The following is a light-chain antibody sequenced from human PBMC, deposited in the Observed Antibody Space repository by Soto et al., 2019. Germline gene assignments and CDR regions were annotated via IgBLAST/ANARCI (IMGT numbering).Light chain of an antibody. Sequence: QSALTQPPSASGSPGQSVTISCTGTSSDVGGYNYVSWYQQHPGKAPKLMIYEVSKRPSGVPDRFSGSKSGNTASLTVSGLPAEDEADYYCSSYAGSNNVFGTGTKVTVL. CDR1: SSDVGGYNY. V-gene: IGLV2-8*01. CDR3: SSYAGSNNV. J-gene: IGLJ1*01. CDR2: EVS.